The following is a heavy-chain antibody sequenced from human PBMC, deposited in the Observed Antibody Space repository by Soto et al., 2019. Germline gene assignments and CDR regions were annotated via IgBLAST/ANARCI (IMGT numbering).Heavy chain of an antibody. D-gene: IGHD3-16*02. J-gene: IGHJ4*02. CDR2: ISAYNGNT. CDR3: ARAGSYDYVWGSSRYYFDY. CDR1: GHTFTSYG. Sequence: GASVKVSCKASGHTFTSYGISWVRQAPGQGLEWMGWISAYNGNTNYAQKLQGRVTMTTDTSTSTAYMELRSLRSDDTAVYYCARAGSYDYVWGSSRYYFDYWGQGTLVTVSS. V-gene: IGHV1-18*01.